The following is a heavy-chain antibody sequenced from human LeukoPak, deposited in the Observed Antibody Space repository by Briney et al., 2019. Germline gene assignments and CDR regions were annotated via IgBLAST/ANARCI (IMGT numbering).Heavy chain of an antibody. CDR2: ISYSGST. CDR1: GGSISSYY. CDR3: AREGDNSIYYDSRGYYLGV. D-gene: IGHD3-22*01. V-gene: IGHV4-59*01. Sequence: SETLSLTCTVAGGSISSYYWSWIRQPPEKGLEWIVYISYSGSTNYNPSLKSRVTISVDTSKNQFSLKLSSVTAADTAVYYCAREGDNSIYYDSRGYYLGVWGQGTLVNVSS. J-gene: IGHJ4*02.